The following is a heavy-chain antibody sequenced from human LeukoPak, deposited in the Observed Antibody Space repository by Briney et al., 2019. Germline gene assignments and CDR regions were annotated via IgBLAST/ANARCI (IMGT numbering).Heavy chain of an antibody. Sequence: GASVKVSCKASGYTFTSYDINWVRQATGQGLEWMGWMNPNSGNTGYAQKFQGRVTMTRDTSISTAYMELSRLRSDDTAVYHCARTNSGSYPWFDPRGQGTLVTVSS. D-gene: IGHD1-26*01. V-gene: IGHV1-8*01. J-gene: IGHJ5*02. CDR2: MNPNSGNT. CDR1: GYTFTSYD. CDR3: ARTNSGSYPWFDP.